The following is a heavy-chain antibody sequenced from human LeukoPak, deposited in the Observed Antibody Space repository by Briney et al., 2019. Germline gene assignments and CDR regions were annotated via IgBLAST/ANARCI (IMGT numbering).Heavy chain of an antibody. D-gene: IGHD3-10*01. CDR2: ISYDGSNK. CDR1: GFTFSSYG. V-gene: IGHV3-30*18. Sequence: GRSLRLSCAASGFTFSSYGMHWVRQAPGKGLEWVAVISYDGSNKYYADSVKGRFTTSRDNSKNTLYLQMNSLRAEDTAVYYCAKDGYYYGSGSYKDPYYFDYWGQGTLVTVSS. CDR3: AKDGYYYGSGSYKDPYYFDY. J-gene: IGHJ4*02.